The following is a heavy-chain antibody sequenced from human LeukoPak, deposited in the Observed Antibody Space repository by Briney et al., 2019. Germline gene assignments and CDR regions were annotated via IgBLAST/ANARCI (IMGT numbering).Heavy chain of an antibody. CDR1: GGSISSSSYY. Sequence: PSETLSLTCTVSGGSISSSSYYWGWIRQPPGKGLEWIGSIYYSGSTYYSPSPKSRVTISVDTSKSQFFLNLSSVTAADTAVYYCARVTRVLTVDYWGQGTLVTVSS. D-gene: IGHD4-23*01. V-gene: IGHV4-39*07. CDR3: ARVTRVLTVDY. CDR2: IYYSGST. J-gene: IGHJ4*02.